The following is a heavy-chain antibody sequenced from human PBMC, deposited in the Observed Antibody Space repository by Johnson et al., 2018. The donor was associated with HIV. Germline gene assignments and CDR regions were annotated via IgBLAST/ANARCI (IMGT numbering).Heavy chain of an antibody. J-gene: IGHJ3*02. D-gene: IGHD4-23*01. CDR3: TTKTTVETLGFDI. CDR1: GFTFSNAW. CDR2: IKGKTDGGTP. V-gene: IGHV3-15*01. Sequence: VQLVESGGGLVQPGGFLRLSCAASGFTFSNAWMSWVRQAPGKGLEWVGRIKGKTDGGTPDYAAPVKGRFTSPRDDTKTTLYLQMNSLKTEDTAVDYCTTKTTVETLGFDIWGHGTMVTVSS.